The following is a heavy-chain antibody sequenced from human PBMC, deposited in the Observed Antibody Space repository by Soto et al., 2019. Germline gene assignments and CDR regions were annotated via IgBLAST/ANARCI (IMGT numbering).Heavy chain of an antibody. D-gene: IGHD1-26*01. V-gene: IGHV3-7*01. CDR3: ARHIVGATTPNAFDI. Sequence: EVQLVESGGGLVQPGESLRLSCAASGFTFSSSWMSWVRQAPGEGLEWVANIKQDGSEKYYVDSVKGRFTISRDNARNSLFLQMNSLRVDDTAVFFCARHIVGATTPNAFDIRGQGTRVTVSS. J-gene: IGHJ3*02. CDR2: IKQDGSEK. CDR1: GFTFSSSW.